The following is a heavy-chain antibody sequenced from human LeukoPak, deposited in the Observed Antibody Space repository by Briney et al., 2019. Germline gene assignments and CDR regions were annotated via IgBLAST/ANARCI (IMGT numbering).Heavy chain of an antibody. Sequence: SETLSLTCTVSVGSISSYYWSWIRQPAGKGLEWIGRIYTSGSTNYNPSLKSRVTMSVDTSKNQFSLKLSSVTAADTAVYYCARVNHAFYYYYYMDVWGKGTTVTVSS. D-gene: IGHD1-14*01. CDR1: VGSISSYY. J-gene: IGHJ6*03. V-gene: IGHV4-4*07. CDR3: ARVNHAFYYYYYMDV. CDR2: IYTSGST.